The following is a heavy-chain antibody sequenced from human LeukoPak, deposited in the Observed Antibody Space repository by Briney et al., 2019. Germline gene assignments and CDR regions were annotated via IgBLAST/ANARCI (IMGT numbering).Heavy chain of an antibody. J-gene: IGHJ4*02. CDR3: ARATSGWDFDY. Sequence: GGSLRLSCAASGFTFSSYDMHWVRQATGKGLEWVSGIGTAGDTYYPGSVKGRFTISRENARKSLYLQMNSLRAGDTAVYYCARATSGWDFDYWGQGTLVTVSS. V-gene: IGHV3-13*01. CDR2: IGTAGDT. D-gene: IGHD6-19*01. CDR1: GFTFSSYD.